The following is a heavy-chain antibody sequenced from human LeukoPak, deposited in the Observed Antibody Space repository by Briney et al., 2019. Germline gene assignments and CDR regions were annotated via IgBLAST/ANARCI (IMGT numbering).Heavy chain of an antibody. CDR2: INPNSGGT. V-gene: IGHV1-2*02. CDR1: GYTFTGYY. D-gene: IGHD3-10*01. Sequence: ASVKVSCKASGYTFTGYYMHWVRQAPAQGLEWMGWINPNSGGTNYAQKFQGRVTMTRDTSISTAYMELSRLRSDDTAVYYCARGRYYYVGPFDYWGQGTLVTVSS. CDR3: ARGRYYYVGPFDY. J-gene: IGHJ4*02.